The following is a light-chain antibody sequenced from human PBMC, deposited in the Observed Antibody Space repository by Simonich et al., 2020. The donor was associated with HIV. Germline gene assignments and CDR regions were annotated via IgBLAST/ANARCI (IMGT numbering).Light chain of an antibody. V-gene: IGKV3-11*01. CDR2: DAS. CDR1: QNISSY. CDR3: QQRSSWLIT. J-gene: IGKJ5*01. Sequence: EIVMTQSPATLSVSPGERATLSCRPSQNISSYLAWYQQKPGQAPRLLIYDASNRATDIPARFSGSGSGTDFTLTISSLEPEDFAVYYCQQRSSWLITFGQGTRLGIK.